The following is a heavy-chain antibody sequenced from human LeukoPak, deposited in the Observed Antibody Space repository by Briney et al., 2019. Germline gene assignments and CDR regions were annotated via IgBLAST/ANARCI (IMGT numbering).Heavy chain of an antibody. J-gene: IGHJ4*02. D-gene: IGHD6-13*01. CDR2: ISGSGTRT. CDR1: GFTFSSYA. CDR3: AKSSIGSSIWLLDY. V-gene: IGHV3-23*01. Sequence: VGSLTLSCAASGFTFSSYAMSWVRQAPGKGLEWVSGISGSGTRTYYADSVKGRFTISRDNSKNTLYLQMNSLRADDTALYYCAKSSIGSSIWLLDYRGQGNLVTVSS.